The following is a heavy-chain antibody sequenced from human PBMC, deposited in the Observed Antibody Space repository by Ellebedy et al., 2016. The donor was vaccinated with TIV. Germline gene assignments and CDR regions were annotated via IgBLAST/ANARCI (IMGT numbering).Heavy chain of an antibody. Sequence: PGGSLRLSCAGSGFIVSSNYMTWVRQAPGKGLEWVSLIFSGGGAFYGDSVRGRFTISRDSSRNTVYLQMNSLRAEDTAVYYCATHSMIVVDAFDIWGQGTMVTVSS. V-gene: IGHV3-53*01. J-gene: IGHJ3*02. CDR3: ATHSMIVVDAFDI. CDR2: IFSGGGA. CDR1: GFIVSSNY. D-gene: IGHD3-22*01.